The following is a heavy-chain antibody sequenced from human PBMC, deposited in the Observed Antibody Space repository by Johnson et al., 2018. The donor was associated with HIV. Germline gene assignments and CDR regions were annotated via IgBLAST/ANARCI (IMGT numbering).Heavy chain of an antibody. Sequence: VQLVESGGGVVQPGRSLRLSCAASGFSFSSYAMHWVRQAPGKGLEWVSGINWNGGSTGYADSVKGRFTISRDNAKNSLYLQMNSLRAEDTAVYYCARLSWDSDAFDIWGQGTMVTVSS. CDR2: INWNGGST. V-gene: IGHV3-20*04. CDR3: ARLSWDSDAFDI. J-gene: IGHJ3*02. CDR1: GFSFSSYA. D-gene: IGHD1-26*01.